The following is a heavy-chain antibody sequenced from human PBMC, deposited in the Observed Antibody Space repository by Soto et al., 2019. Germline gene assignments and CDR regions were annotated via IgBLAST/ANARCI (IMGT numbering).Heavy chain of an antibody. J-gene: IGHJ4*02. Sequence: ASVKVSGKVSGYTLTELSMHWVRQAPGKGLEWMGGFDPEDGETIYAQKFQGRVTMTEDTSTDTAYMELSSLRSEDTAVYYCATDSLLGYSSGWPKYDYWGQGTLVTVSS. CDR2: FDPEDGET. CDR3: ATDSLLGYSSGWPKYDY. V-gene: IGHV1-24*01. D-gene: IGHD6-19*01. CDR1: GYTLTELS.